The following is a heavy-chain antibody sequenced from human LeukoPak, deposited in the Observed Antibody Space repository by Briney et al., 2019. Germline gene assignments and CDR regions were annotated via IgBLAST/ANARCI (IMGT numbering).Heavy chain of an antibody. CDR2: ISAYNGNT. V-gene: IGHV1-18*01. CDR1: GYTFTSYG. D-gene: IGHD2-2*01. CDR3: ARDSKGRVPTWEDAFDI. Sequence: GSSVKVSCKASGYTFTSYGISWVRQAPGQGLEWMGWISAYNGNTNYAQKLQGRVTMTTDTSTSTAYMELRSLRSDDTAVYYCARDSKGRVPTWEDAFDIWGQGTMVTVSS. J-gene: IGHJ3*02.